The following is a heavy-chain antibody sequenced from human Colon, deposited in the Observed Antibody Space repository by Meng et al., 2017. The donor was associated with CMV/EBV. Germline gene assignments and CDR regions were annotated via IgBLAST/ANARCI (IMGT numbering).Heavy chain of an antibody. J-gene: IGHJ4*02. CDR1: GGSISSSSYY. Sequence: GSLRLSCTVSGGSISSSSYYWGWIRQPPGKGLEWIGSLYYTGGTNYNPSLKSRVSISVDTSKNQFSLKLSSVAAADTAVYYCARQRNWSYAYYLDYWGQGTLVTVSS. CDR3: ARQRNWSYAYYLDY. V-gene: IGHV4-39*07. D-gene: IGHD1-7*01. CDR2: LYYTGGT.